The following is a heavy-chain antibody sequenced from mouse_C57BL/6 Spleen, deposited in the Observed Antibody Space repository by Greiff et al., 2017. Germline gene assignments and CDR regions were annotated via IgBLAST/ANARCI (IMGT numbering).Heavy chain of an antibody. Sequence: VQLQQPGAELVMPGASVKLSCKASGYTFTSYWMHWVKQRPGQGLEWIGEIDPSDSYTNYNQKFKGKSTLTVDKSSSTAYMQLSSLTSEDSAVYYCASLGGFAYWGQGTLVTVSA. CDR3: ASLGGFAY. J-gene: IGHJ3*01. D-gene: IGHD4-1*01. V-gene: IGHV1-69*01. CDR2: IDPSDSYT. CDR1: GYTFTSYW.